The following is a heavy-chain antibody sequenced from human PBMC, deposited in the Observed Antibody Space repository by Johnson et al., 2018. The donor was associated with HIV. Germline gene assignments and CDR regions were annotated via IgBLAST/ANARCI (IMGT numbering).Heavy chain of an antibody. CDR1: GFTFSEYY. CDR2: ISSSGRTI. D-gene: IGHD2-15*01. Sequence: QVQLVESGGGLVKPGGSLRVSCVASGFTFSEYYMSWIRQAPGKGLEWVSYISSSGRTIYYADSVKDRFTISRDNAKNSLYLQMNSLRAEDTAVYYCAKGQVARGAFDIWGQGTMVTVSS. CDR3: AKGQVARGAFDI. J-gene: IGHJ3*02. V-gene: IGHV3-11*04.